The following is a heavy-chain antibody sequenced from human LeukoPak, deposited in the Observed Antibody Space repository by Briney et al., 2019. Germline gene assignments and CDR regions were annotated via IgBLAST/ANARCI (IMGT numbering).Heavy chain of an antibody. V-gene: IGHV4-59*12. D-gene: IGHD3-10*01. J-gene: IGHJ6*02. CDR3: ARDPAVLLWFGELSVTYGMDV. Sequence: PSETLSLTCSVSSEFQTAYKWTWIRQSPGRGLEFIGYVYYSGSTVLNPSLSSRVTISIDMSKKQFSLNLSSVTAADTAVYYCARDPAVLLWFGELSVTYGMDVWGQGTTVTVSS. CDR2: VYYSGST. CDR1: SEFQTAYK.